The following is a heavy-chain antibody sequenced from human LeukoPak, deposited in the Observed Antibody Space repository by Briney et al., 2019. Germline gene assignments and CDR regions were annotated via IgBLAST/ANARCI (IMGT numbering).Heavy chain of an antibody. V-gene: IGHV1-18*01. D-gene: IGHD3-22*01. Sequence: ASVKVSCKASGYTFTSYGISWVRQAPGQGLEWMGWISAYNGNTNYAQKLQGRVTMTTDISTSTAYMELRSLRSDDTAVYYCARDVRPYYYDSSGYADYWGQGTLVTVSS. J-gene: IGHJ4*02. CDR1: GYTFTSYG. CDR2: ISAYNGNT. CDR3: ARDVRPYYYDSSGYADY.